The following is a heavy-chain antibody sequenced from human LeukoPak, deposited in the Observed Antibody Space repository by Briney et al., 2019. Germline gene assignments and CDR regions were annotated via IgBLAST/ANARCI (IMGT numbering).Heavy chain of an antibody. D-gene: IGHD2-21*02. Sequence: GGSLRLSCAASGFTFSSYSMNWVRQAPGKGLEWVSSISSSSSYIYYADSVKGRFTISRDNAKNSLYLQMNSLRAEDTAVYYCTSLVVVTRTFDYWGQGTLVTVSS. CDR2: ISSSSSYI. CDR1: GFTFSSYS. CDR3: TSLVVVTRTFDY. J-gene: IGHJ4*02. V-gene: IGHV3-21*01.